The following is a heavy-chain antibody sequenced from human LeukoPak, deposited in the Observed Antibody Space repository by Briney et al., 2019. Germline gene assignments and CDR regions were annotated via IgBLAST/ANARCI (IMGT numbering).Heavy chain of an antibody. J-gene: IGHJ4*02. CDR3: ARGITIFGAVITTYFDY. D-gene: IGHD3-3*01. CDR2: IYYSGGT. CDR1: GGSISSGGYY. V-gene: IGHV4-31*03. Sequence: SQTLSLTCTVSGGSISSGGYYWSWIRQHPGKGLEWIGYIYYSGGTYYNPSLKSRVTISVDTSKNQFSLKLSSVTAADTAVYYCARGITIFGAVITTYFDYWGQGTLVTVSS.